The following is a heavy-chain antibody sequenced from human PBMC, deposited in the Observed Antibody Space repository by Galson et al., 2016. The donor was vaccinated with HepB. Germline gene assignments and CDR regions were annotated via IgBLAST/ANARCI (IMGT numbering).Heavy chain of an antibody. CDR1: GYSFTGHY. CDR2: VNPRSGDP. CDR3: ARGLKYFDWLSPLDY. Sequence: SVKVSCKASGYSFTGHYIHWVRQAPGQGPEWMGWVNPRSGDPHYAETFQGRVTLTRDTSISTAYMELSRLRSDDTAVYYCARGLKYFDWLSPLDYWGQGTLVIVSS. J-gene: IGHJ4*02. D-gene: IGHD3-9*01. V-gene: IGHV1-2*02.